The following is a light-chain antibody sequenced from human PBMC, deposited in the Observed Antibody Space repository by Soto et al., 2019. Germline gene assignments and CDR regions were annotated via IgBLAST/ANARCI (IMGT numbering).Light chain of an antibody. CDR2: DND. V-gene: IGLV1-51*01. CDR3: ATWDDSLSSVI. J-gene: IGLJ2*01. CDR1: SSNIGNDY. Sequence: QSVLTQPPSVSAAPGEKVSISCSGSSSNIGNDYVSWYQQLPGTAPKLLIYDNDKQPSGIPDRFSGSKSGTSATLGITGLQTGEEADYHCATWDDSLSSVIFGGGTKLTVL.